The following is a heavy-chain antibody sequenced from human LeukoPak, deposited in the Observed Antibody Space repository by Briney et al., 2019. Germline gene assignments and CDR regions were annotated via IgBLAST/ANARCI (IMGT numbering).Heavy chain of an antibody. CDR3: ARDSSPVVVTADTIGY. CDR2: IKQDGSEK. D-gene: IGHD2-2*01. V-gene: IGHV3-7*01. CDR1: GFTFSSYW. Sequence: PGGSLRLSCAASGFTFSSYWMSWVRQAPGKGLEWVANIKQDGSEKSYEAAVEGRFTTTRDNAKNSLYLQMISLRAEDAAVYYCARDSSPVVVTADTIGYWGQGTLVTVSS. J-gene: IGHJ4*02.